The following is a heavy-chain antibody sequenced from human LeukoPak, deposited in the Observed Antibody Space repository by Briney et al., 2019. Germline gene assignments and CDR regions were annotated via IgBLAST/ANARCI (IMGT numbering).Heavy chain of an antibody. CDR1: GFTFSSYS. Sequence: GGSLRLSCAASGFTFSSYSMNWVRQAPGKGLEWVSSISTSSSYIYYADSVKGRFTISRDNAKNSLYLQMNSLRAEDTAVYYCARRSPYSTGWSSYFDYWGQGALVTVSS. V-gene: IGHV3-21*01. CDR3: ARRSPYSTGWSSYFDY. CDR2: ISTSSSYI. D-gene: IGHD6-19*01. J-gene: IGHJ4*02.